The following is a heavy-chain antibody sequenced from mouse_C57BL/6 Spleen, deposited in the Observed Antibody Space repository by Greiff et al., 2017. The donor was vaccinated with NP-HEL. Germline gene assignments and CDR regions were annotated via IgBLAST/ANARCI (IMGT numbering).Heavy chain of an antibody. J-gene: IGHJ2*01. D-gene: IGHD1-1*01. CDR2: ISDGGSYT. Sequence: EVKLVESGGGLVKPGGSLKLSCAASGFTFSSYAMSWVRQTPEKRLEWVATISDGGSYTYYPDNVKGRFTISRDNAKNNLYLQMSHLKSEDTAMYYCATRGEVYYGSSYYFDYWGQGTTLTVSS. CDR3: ATRGEVYYGSSYYFDY. CDR1: GFTFSSYA. V-gene: IGHV5-4*03.